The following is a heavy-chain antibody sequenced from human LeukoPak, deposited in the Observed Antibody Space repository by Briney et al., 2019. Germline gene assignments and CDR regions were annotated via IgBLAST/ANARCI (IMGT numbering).Heavy chain of an antibody. D-gene: IGHD2-2*02. CDR2: ISYDGSNK. CDR1: GFTFSSYA. V-gene: IGHV3-30-3*01. Sequence: PGRSLRLSCAASGFTFSSYAMHWVRQAPGRGLEWVAVISYDGSNKYYADSVKGRFTISRDNSKNTLYLQMNSLRAEDTAVYYCARDLGEYQLLYAFDYWGQGTLVTVSS. J-gene: IGHJ4*02. CDR3: ARDLGEYQLLYAFDY.